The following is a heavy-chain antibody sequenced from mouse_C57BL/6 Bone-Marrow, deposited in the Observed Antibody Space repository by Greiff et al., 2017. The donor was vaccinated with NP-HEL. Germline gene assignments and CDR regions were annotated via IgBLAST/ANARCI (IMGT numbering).Heavy chain of an antibody. CDR3: ARGSYDYEFAY. CDR1: GYTFTSYD. Sequence: VQLQQSGPELVKPGASVKLSCKASGYTFTSYDINWVKQRPGQGLEWIGRIYPRDGSTKYNEKFKGKATLTVDTSSSTAYMELHSLTSEDSAVYFCARGSYDYEFAYWGQGTLVTVSA. J-gene: IGHJ3*01. CDR2: IYPRDGST. V-gene: IGHV1-85*01. D-gene: IGHD2-4*01.